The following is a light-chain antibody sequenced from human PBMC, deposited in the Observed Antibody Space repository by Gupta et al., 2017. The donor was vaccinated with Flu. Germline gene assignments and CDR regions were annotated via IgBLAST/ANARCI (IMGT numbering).Light chain of an antibody. CDR2: GAY. CDR1: NSVGSN. Sequence: SPAARSSSQGERPPRACRASNSVGSNLACYQLKPGQSPRLLIYGAYSRATGIPGRFSGSGSGTEFTLTSSSQQSEDFALYYWQQYDNSYTFGQGTKLEIK. J-gene: IGKJ2*01. CDR3: QQYDNSYT. V-gene: IGKV3-15*01.